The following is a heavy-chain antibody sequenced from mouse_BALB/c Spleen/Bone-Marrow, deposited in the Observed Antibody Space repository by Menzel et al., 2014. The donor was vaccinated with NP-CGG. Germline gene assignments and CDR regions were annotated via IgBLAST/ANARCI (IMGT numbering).Heavy chain of an antibody. Sequence: EVQGVESGGGLVQPGGSLKLSCAASGFDFRIYWMGWVRQAPGRGLKWIGEINPESTTINYTPSLKDKFIISRDNAKNALYLQMTNVRSEDTALYFCARLGYYGMMAYWGQGTSVTVSS. CDR1: GFDFRIYW. CDR2: INPESTTI. D-gene: IGHD1-1*01. J-gene: IGHJ4*01. CDR3: ARLGYYGMMAY. V-gene: IGHV4-1*02.